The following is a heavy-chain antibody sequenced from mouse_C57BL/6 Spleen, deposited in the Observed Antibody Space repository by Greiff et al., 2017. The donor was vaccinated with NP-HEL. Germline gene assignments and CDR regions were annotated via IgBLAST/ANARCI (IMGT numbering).Heavy chain of an antibody. CDR3: ARSRNPFAY. Sequence: DVHLVESGPGLVKPSQSLSLTCSVTGYSITSGYYWNWIRQFPGNKLEWMGYISYDGSNNYNPSLKNRISITRDTSKNQFFLKLNSVTTEDTATYYCARSRNPFAYWGQGTLVTVSA. CDR2: ISYDGSN. V-gene: IGHV3-6*01. CDR1: GYSITSGYY. J-gene: IGHJ3*01.